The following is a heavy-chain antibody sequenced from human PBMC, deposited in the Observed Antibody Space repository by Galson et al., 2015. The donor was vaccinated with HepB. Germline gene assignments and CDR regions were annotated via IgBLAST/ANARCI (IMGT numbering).Heavy chain of an antibody. CDR1: GFTFSPIW. D-gene: IGHD7-27*01. V-gene: IGHV3-7*03. CDR2: IKGDGSEE. J-gene: IGHJ4*02. CDR3: ARDWNWGLDY. Sequence: SLRLSCAASGFTFSPIWMSWVRQAPGKGLEWVANIKGDGSEEYYVDSVKGRFTISRDNARNSLYLQMNSLTAEDTALCYCARDWNWGLDYWGQGTLVTVSS.